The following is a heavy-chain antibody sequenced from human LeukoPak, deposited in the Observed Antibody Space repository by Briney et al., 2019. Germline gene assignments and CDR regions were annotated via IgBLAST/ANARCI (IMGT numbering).Heavy chain of an antibody. D-gene: IGHD3-10*01. CDR3: ARLSAYYYGSYFYYYMDV. CDR2: INLDGSEK. V-gene: IGHV3-7*01. Sequence: PGGSLRLSCTASGFIFSTSWMTWVRQAPGKGLEWVANINLDGSEKYYVDSVKGRFTISRDNAKNSLYLQMNSLRAEDTALYYCARLSAYYYGSYFYYYMDVWGKGTTVTVSS. CDR1: GFIFSTSW. J-gene: IGHJ6*03.